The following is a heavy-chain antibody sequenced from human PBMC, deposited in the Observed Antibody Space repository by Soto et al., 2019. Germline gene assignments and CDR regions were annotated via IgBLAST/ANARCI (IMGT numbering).Heavy chain of an antibody. Sequence: ASVKVSWKASGYTFSRYAIHWVRQAPGQRLEWMGWINAGNGNTKYSQKFEGRVTLTTDTSANTVYMELSSLRFEDTALYYCARDQQFRNWFDSWGQGTLVTVSS. V-gene: IGHV1-3*01. CDR3: ARDQQFRNWFDS. CDR1: GYTFSRYA. CDR2: INAGNGNT. J-gene: IGHJ5*01. D-gene: IGHD6-13*01.